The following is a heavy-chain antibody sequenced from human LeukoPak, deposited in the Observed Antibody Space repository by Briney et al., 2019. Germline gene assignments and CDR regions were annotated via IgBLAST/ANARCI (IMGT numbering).Heavy chain of an antibody. CDR3: AKDWDTMVRGVIVN. Sequence: PGGSLRLSCAASGFTFEDYAMHWVRQAPGKGLEWVSGNSWNSGSIGYADSVRGRFTISRDNAKNSLYLQMNSLRAEDTALYYCAKDWDTMVRGVIVNWGQGTLVTVSS. CDR1: GFTFEDYA. J-gene: IGHJ4*02. D-gene: IGHD3-10*01. V-gene: IGHV3-9*01. CDR2: NSWNSGSI.